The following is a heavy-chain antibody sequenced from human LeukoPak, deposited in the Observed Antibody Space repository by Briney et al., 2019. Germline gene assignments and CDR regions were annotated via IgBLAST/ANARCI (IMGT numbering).Heavy chain of an antibody. D-gene: IGHD6-19*01. CDR2: ISYDGSNN. CDR1: GFTCSSYG. CDR3: ARDFVAGHGRYYYYYMDV. J-gene: IGHJ6*03. Sequence: GGSLRLSCAASGFTCSSYGMHWGRQAPGKGLEGVAVISYDGSNNYYADSVKGRFTISRDNSKNTLYLQMNSLRAEDTAVYYCARDFVAGHGRYYYYYMDVWGKGTTVTVSS. V-gene: IGHV3-30*03.